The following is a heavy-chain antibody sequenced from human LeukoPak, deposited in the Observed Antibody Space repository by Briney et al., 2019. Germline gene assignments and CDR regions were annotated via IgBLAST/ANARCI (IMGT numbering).Heavy chain of an antibody. CDR1: GYTFTIYD. J-gene: IGHJ5*02. V-gene: IGHV1-8*01. CDR2: MNPNSGNT. Sequence: ASVKVSCTASGYTFTIYDINWVRQAPGQGLERMGWMNPNSGNTGYAQKFQGRVTMTRNTSISTAYMELSSLRSEDTAVYYCARGGGDGDGFDPWGQGTLVTVSS. CDR3: ARGGGDGDGFDP.